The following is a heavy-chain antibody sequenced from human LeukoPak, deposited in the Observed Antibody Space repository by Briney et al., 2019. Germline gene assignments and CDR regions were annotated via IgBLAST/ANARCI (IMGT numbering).Heavy chain of an antibody. V-gene: IGHV3-7*01. J-gene: IGHJ4*02. CDR2: IKQDGSEK. CDR1: GFTFNSNW. CDR3: ARDKYYDRYFDS. Sequence: GGSLRLSCVASGFTFNSNWMSWVRQAPGKGVEWVANIKQDGSEKWYVDSVKGRFTISRDNAKNSLSLQMNSLRAEDTAVYYCARDKYYDRYFDSWGQGTLVTVSS. D-gene: IGHD3-22*01.